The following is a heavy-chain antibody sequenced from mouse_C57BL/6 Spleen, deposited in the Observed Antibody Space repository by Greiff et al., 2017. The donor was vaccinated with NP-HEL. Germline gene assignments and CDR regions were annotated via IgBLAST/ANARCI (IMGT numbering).Heavy chain of an antibody. J-gene: IGHJ2*01. Sequence: VQLQQSGAELVKPGASVKMSCKASGYTFTSYWITWVKQRPGQGLEWIGDIYPGSGSTNYNEKFKSKATLTVDTSSSTAYMQLSSLTSEDFAVYYCARGGYYGSSYDYWGQGTTLTVSS. D-gene: IGHD1-1*01. CDR2: IYPGSGST. CDR1: GYTFTSYW. CDR3: ARGGYYGSSYDY. V-gene: IGHV1-55*01.